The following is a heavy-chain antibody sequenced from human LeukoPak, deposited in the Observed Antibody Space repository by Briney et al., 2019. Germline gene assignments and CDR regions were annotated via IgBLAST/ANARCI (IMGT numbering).Heavy chain of an antibody. J-gene: IGHJ4*02. CDR3: ATNSGSYFLY. D-gene: IGHD1-26*01. CDR2: FDPEDGET. V-gene: IGHV1-24*01. CDR1: GHALTELA. Sequence: ASVKVSCKVSGHALTELAMDWVRQAPGKGLEWMGGFDPEDGETVYAQKFQGRVTMTEDTSIDTAYMELSSLTSEDTAVYYCATNSGSYFLYWGQGTLVTVSS.